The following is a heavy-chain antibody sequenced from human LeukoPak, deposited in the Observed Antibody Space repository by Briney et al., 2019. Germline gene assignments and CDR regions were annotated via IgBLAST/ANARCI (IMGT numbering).Heavy chain of an antibody. D-gene: IGHD1-1*01. V-gene: IGHV4-4*07. CDR2: ISSNGSA. Sequence: SETLSLTCTVSGGSISSYYWNWIRQPAGKGLEWIGRISSNGSANSNPPLKSRPTLSVDTSKNQLSLILNSGTAADTAVFYCATEPTGTAYYYMDVWGKGTTVIVSS. CDR1: GGSISSYY. J-gene: IGHJ6*03. CDR3: ATEPTGTAYYYMDV.